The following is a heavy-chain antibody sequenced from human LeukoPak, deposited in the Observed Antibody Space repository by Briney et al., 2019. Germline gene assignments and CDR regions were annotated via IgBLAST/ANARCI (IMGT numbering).Heavy chain of an antibody. Sequence: ASVKVSCKASGYTFTGYYMHWVRQAPGQGLEWMGWINPNSGGTNYAQKFQGWVTMTRDTSISTAYMELSRLRSDDTAVYYCARGGPSSMIVVVITFFDYWGQGTLVTVSS. J-gene: IGHJ4*02. D-gene: IGHD3-22*01. CDR2: INPNSGGT. CDR3: ARGGPSSMIVVVITFFDY. CDR1: GYTFTGYY. V-gene: IGHV1-2*04.